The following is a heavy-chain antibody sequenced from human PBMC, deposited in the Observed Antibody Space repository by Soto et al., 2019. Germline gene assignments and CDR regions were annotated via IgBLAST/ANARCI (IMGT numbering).Heavy chain of an antibody. Sequence: GGSLRLSCAASEFTVSSNYMSWVRQAPGKGLEWVSVIYSGGSTYYADSVKGRFTISRDNSKNTLYLQMNSLRAEDTAVYYCARGGAVRGVIGGYYGMDVWGQGTTVTVSS. D-gene: IGHD3-10*01. CDR1: EFTVSSNY. V-gene: IGHV3-53*01. J-gene: IGHJ6*02. CDR3: ARGGAVRGVIGGYYGMDV. CDR2: IYSGGST.